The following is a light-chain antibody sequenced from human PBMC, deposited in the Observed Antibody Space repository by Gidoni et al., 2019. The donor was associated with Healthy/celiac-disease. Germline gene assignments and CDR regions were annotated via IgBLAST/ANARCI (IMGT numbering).Light chain of an antibody. CDR3: QQYNSFAYT. CDR2: KAS. J-gene: IGKJ2*01. CDR1: QSISSW. V-gene: IGKV1-5*03. Sequence: DIQMTTSPSTLSASVGDRVTITCRASQSISSWLAWYHQKPGKAPKLLIYKASSLESGVPSRFSGSGSGTEFTLTISSLQPDDFATYYCQQYNSFAYTFGQGTKLEIK.